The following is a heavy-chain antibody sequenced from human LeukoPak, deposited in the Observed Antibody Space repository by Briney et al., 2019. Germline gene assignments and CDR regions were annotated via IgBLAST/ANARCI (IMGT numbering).Heavy chain of an antibody. D-gene: IGHD5-24*01. CDR2: MYPVDSDT. J-gene: IGHJ3*02. Sequence: GESLKISCRGSGYSFSTYWVGWVRQIPGKGLEWMGIMYPVDSDTRYSPSFQGQFTISADKSISTAYLQWSSLKASDTAMYFCARRDGYNMGAFDIWGQGTMVTVSS. CDR3: ARRDGYNMGAFDI. V-gene: IGHV5-51*01. CDR1: GYSFSTYW.